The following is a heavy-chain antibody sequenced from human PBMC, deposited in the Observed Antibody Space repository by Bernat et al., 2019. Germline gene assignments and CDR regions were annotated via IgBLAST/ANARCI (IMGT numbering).Heavy chain of an antibody. V-gene: IGHV4-38-2*01. CDR1: GYSISSGYY. J-gene: IGHJ5*02. CDR3: ARGVEGGPVRFVDP. Sequence: QVQLQESGPGLVKPSGTLSLTCAVSGYSISSGYYWGWIRQPPGKGLEWIGSIYHSGSTYYNPSLKSRVTISVDTSKNQFSLKLSSVTAADTAVYYCARGVEGGPVRFVDPWGQGTLVTVSS. D-gene: IGHD3-10*01. CDR2: IYHSGST.